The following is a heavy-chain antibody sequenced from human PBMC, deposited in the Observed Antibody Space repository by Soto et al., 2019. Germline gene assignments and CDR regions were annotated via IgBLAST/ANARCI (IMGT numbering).Heavy chain of an antibody. CDR1: GGTFSSYA. J-gene: IGHJ4*02. CDR3: ARAGGRYDILTGYYRYYFDY. Sequence: EASVKVSCKSSGGTFSSYAISWVRQAPGQGLEWLGGIIPIYGTANYAQKFQGRVTITADESTSTAYMELSSLRSEDTAVYYCARAGGRYDILTGYYRYYFDYWGQGTLVTVSS. D-gene: IGHD3-9*01. CDR2: IIPIYGTA. V-gene: IGHV1-69*01.